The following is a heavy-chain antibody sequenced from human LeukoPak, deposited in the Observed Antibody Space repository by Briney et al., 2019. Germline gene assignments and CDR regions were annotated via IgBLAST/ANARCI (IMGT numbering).Heavy chain of an antibody. CDR2: IYYSGST. CDR1: VGSISSSSSY. CDR3: ARGYYYDSSGHDY. D-gene: IGHD3-22*01. J-gene: IGHJ4*02. Sequence: SETLSLTCTVSVGSISSSSSYWGWIRQPPGKGLEWIGSIYYSGSTYYNPSLKSRVTISVDTSKNQFSLKLSSVTAADTAVYYCARGYYYDSSGHDYWGQGTLVTVSS. V-gene: IGHV4-39*01.